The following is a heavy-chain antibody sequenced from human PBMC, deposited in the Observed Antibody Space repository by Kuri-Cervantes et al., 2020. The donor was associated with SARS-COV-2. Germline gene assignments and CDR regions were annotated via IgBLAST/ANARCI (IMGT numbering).Heavy chain of an antibody. CDR1: GFTFSSYS. J-gene: IGHJ4*02. V-gene: IGHV3-21*01. D-gene: IGHD4-17*01. CDR3: ARDHGDYYFDY. CDR2: ISSSSSYI. Sequence: GGSLRLPCAASGFTFSSYSMNWVRQAPGKGLEWVSSISSSSSYIYYADSVKGRFTISRDNAKNSLYLQMNSLRAEDTAVYYCARDHGDYYFDYWGQGTLVTVSS.